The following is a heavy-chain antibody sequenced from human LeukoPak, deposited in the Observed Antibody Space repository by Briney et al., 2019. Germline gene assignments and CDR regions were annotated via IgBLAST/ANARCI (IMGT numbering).Heavy chain of an antibody. CDR1: GYTFTSYG. CDR2: IIPIFGTA. V-gene: IGHV1-69*13. CDR3: ASGPLDYYDSSGYSD. D-gene: IGHD3-22*01. J-gene: IGHJ4*02. Sequence: ASVKVSCKASGYTFTSYGISWVRQAPGQGLEWMGGIIPIFGTANYARKFQDRVTITADESTSTAYMELSSLRSEDTAVYYCASGPLDYYDSSGYSDWGQGTLVTVSS.